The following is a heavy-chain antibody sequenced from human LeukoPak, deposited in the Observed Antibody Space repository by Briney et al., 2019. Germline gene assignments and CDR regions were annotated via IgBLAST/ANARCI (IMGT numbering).Heavy chain of an antibody. D-gene: IGHD1-1*01. CDR2: INPSGGST. CDR1: GYTFTSYY. J-gene: IGHJ5*02. V-gene: IGHV1-46*01. CDR3: ARAVRLEGNWFDP. Sequence: GASVKVSCKASGYTFTSYYIHWVRQAPGQGLEWMGIINPSGGSTSYAQKFQGRVTMTRDMSTSTVYMELSSLRSEDTAVYYCARAVRLEGNWFDPWGQGTLVTVSS.